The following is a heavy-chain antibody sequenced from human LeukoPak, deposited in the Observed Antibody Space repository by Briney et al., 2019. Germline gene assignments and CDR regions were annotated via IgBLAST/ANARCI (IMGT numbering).Heavy chain of an antibody. CDR2: IYYSGST. Sequence: PSETLSLTCTVSGGSISSSSYYWGWIRQPPGKGLEWIGSIYYSGSTYYNPSLKSRVTISVDTSKNQFSLKLSSVTAADTAVYYCARPEHNFDYWGQGTLVTVSS. CDR1: GGSISSSSYY. V-gene: IGHV4-39*01. CDR3: ARPEHNFDY. D-gene: IGHD1/OR15-1a*01. J-gene: IGHJ4*02.